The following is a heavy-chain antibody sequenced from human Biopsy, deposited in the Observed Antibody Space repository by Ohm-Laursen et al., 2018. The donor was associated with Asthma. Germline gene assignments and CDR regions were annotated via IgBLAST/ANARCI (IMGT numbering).Heavy chain of an antibody. V-gene: IGHV1-3*01. CDR2: INAGNGNT. J-gene: IGHJ3*01. D-gene: IGHD3-9*01. CDR3: ARTYYDFLAGQVNHAFGF. CDR1: GYTFINYA. Sequence: ASVKVSCKASGYTFINYAIHWVRQAPGQRLEWMGWINAGNGNTKYSQKFQGRVTISRDTSASTAYMDLSSLRSEDTAVYYCARTYYDFLAGQVNHAFGFWGQGEMVTLSS.